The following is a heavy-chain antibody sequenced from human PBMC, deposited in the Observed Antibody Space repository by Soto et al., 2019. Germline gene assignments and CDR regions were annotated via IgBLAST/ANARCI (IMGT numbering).Heavy chain of an antibody. CDR2: INHSGST. Sequence: PSETLSLTCAVYGGSFSGYYWSWIRQPPGKGLEWIGEINHSGSTNYNPSLKSRVTISVDTSKNQFSLKLSSVTAADTAVYYCARDPIGYGGWFDPWGQGTLVT. J-gene: IGHJ5*02. CDR1: GGSFSGYY. D-gene: IGHD5-12*01. V-gene: IGHV4-34*01. CDR3: ARDPIGYGGWFDP.